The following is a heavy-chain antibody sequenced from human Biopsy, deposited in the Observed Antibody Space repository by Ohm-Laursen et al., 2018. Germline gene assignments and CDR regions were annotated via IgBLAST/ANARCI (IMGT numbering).Heavy chain of an antibody. D-gene: IGHD2/OR15-2a*01. CDR3: ARATNSTGWPYYYFYGMDV. V-gene: IGHV4-59*01. J-gene: IGHJ6*02. CDR1: GGSISSDY. CDR2: IYYSGST. Sequence: VTLSLTSPVSGGSISSDYWSWIRQTPGKGLEGIGYIYYSGSTNYNPSLKSRVTISVDTSKNQFSLRLNSVTAADTAVYYCARATNSTGWPYYYFYGMDVWGQGTTVTVSS.